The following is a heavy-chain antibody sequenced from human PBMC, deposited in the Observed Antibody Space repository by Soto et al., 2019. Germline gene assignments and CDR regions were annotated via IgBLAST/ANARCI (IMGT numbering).Heavy chain of an antibody. CDR2: ISSSSSYI. Sequence: WGSLRLSCAASGFTFSSYSMNWVRQAPGKGLEWDSSISSSSSYIYYADSVKGRFTISRDNAKNSLYLQMNSLRAEDTAVYYCARVEFFWDYYYYYMDVWGKGTTVTVS. V-gene: IGHV3-21*01. J-gene: IGHJ6*03. CDR1: GFTFSSYS. CDR3: ARVEFFWDYYYYYMDV. D-gene: IGHD3-10*01.